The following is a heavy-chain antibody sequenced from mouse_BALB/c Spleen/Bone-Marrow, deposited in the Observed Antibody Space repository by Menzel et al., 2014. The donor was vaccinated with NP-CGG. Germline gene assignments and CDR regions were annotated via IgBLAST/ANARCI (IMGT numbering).Heavy chain of an antibody. Sequence: VKLMESGPELVKPGASVRISCKASGYTFTSYYIHWVKQRPGQGLGWIGWIYPGNVNTKYNEKFKGKATLTADKSSSTSYMQLSSLTSEDSAVYFCARRRGITTERDYFDYWGQGTTLTVSS. J-gene: IGHJ2*01. V-gene: IGHV1S56*01. CDR3: ARRRGITTERDYFDY. D-gene: IGHD2-4*01. CDR2: IYPGNVNT. CDR1: GYTFTSYY.